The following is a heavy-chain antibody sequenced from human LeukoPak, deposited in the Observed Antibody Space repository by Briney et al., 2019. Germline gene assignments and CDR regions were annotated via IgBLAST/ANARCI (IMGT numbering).Heavy chain of an antibody. CDR3: ARDFYYDYVWGSYRYTDSNVPDAFDI. D-gene: IGHD3-16*02. J-gene: IGHJ3*02. V-gene: IGHV4-4*07. CDR2: IYTSGST. Sequence: PSETLSLTCTVSGGSISSYYWSWIRQPAGKGLEWIGRIYTSGSTNYNPSLKSRVTMSVDTSKNQFSLKLSSVTAADTAVYYCARDFYYDYVWGSYRYTDSNVPDAFDIWGRGTMVTVSS. CDR1: GGSISSYY.